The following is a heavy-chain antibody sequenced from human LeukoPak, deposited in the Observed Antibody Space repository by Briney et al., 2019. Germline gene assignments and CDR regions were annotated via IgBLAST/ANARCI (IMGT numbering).Heavy chain of an antibody. Sequence: ASVKVSCKASGYTFTGYYMHWVRQAPGQGLEWMGWINPNSGGTNYAQKFQGRVTMTRDTSISTAYVELSRLRSDDTAVYYCARDSDYYYGSGSYYPEYYFDYWGQGTLVTVSS. D-gene: IGHD3-10*01. CDR2: INPNSGGT. CDR3: ARDSDYYYGSGSYYPEYYFDY. J-gene: IGHJ4*02. V-gene: IGHV1-2*02. CDR1: GYTFTGYY.